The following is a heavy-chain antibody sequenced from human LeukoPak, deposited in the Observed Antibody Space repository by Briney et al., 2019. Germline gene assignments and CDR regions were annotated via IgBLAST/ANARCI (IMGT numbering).Heavy chain of an antibody. D-gene: IGHD6-13*01. CDR3: AREPSRIAAAGYFDY. J-gene: IGHJ4*02. V-gene: IGHV4-59*12. CDR1: GGSISSYY. CDR2: IYYSGST. Sequence: SETLSLTCTVSGGSISSYYWSWIRQPPGKGLEWIGYIYYSGSTNYNPSLKSRVTISVDTSKNQFSLKLSSVTAADTAVYHCAREPSRIAAAGYFDYWGQGTLVTVSS.